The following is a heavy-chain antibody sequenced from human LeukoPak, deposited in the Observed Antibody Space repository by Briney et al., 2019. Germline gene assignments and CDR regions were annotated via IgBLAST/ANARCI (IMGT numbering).Heavy chain of an antibody. CDR1: GFTFSNYA. CDR2: ITGNTANT. Sequence: AGGSLRLSCAASGFTFSNYAMTWVRLAPGKGLEWVSAITGNTANTYYADSVKGRFTISRDNSKNTVYPQMNSLRVEDTAVYYCAKRYVSSNYYQCLGEWGQGTLVTVSS. V-gene: IGHV3-23*01. CDR3: AKRYVSSNYYQCLGE. D-gene: IGHD3-22*01. J-gene: IGHJ4*02.